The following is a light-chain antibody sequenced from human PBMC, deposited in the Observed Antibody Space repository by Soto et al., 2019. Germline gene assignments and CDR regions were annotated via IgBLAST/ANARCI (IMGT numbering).Light chain of an antibody. J-gene: IGLJ1*01. CDR2: DDN. CDR1: SSNIGGNS. V-gene: IGLV1-51*01. Sequence: SVLTQPPSVSAAPGQKVTISCSGSSSNIGGNSVSWYQQLPGTAPKLLIYDDNKRPSGIPDRFSGSKSGTSATLGITGFQTGDEADYYCGSWDSSLSAYVFGSGTNFTGL. CDR3: GSWDSSLSAYV.